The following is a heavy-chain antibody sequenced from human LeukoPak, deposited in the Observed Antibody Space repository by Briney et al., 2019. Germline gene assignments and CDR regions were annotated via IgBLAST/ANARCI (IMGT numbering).Heavy chain of an antibody. D-gene: IGHD6-13*01. CDR1: GFTFSSYG. CDR2: IWYDGSNK. Sequence: GGSLRLSCAASGFTFSSYGMHWVRQAPGKGLEWVAVIWYDGSNKYYADSVKGRFTISRDNSKNTLYLQMNSRRAEDTAVYYCAKVLWIAAAEPFDYWGQGTLVTVSS. V-gene: IGHV3-33*06. CDR3: AKVLWIAAAEPFDY. J-gene: IGHJ4*02.